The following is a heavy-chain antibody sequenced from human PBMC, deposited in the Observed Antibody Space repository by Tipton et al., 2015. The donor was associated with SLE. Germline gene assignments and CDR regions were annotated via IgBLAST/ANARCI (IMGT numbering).Heavy chain of an antibody. Sequence: SLRLSCAAFGFTFSDYYMSWVRQAPGKGLEWVSGISSSGGGTDYADSVKDRFTISRDNSKNTLYLQMNSLRAEDTAVYYCASRRVTFGLRYFDWLLDYWGQGTLVTVSS. CDR1: GFTFSDYY. CDR3: ASRRVTFGLRYFDWLLDY. D-gene: IGHD3-9*01. J-gene: IGHJ4*02. V-gene: IGHV3-23*01. CDR2: ISSSGGGT.